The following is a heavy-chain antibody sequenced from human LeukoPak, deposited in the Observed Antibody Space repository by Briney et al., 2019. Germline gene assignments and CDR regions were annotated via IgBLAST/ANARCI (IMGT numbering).Heavy chain of an antibody. CDR1: GFTFSSYA. Sequence: PGGSLRLSCAASGFTFSSYAMSWVRQAPGKGLEWVSAISGSGGSTYYADSVKGRFTISRDNSKNTLYLQMNSLRAEDTAVYYCAKLPLQDYRGNWFDPWGQGTLVTASS. J-gene: IGHJ5*02. V-gene: IGHV3-23*01. CDR3: AKLPLQDYRGNWFDP. CDR2: ISGSGGST. D-gene: IGHD4-11*01.